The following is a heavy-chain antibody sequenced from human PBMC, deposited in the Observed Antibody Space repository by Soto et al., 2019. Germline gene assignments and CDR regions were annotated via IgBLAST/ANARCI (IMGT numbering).Heavy chain of an antibody. CDR1: GYTFITYG. CDR3: ARDRPTSIIRSRDYYDAIYV. J-gene: IGHJ6*02. CDR2: ISSYNGNT. D-gene: IGHD3-3*01. Sequence: SVKVSCKASGYTFITYGISWVRQAPGQGLEWMGWISSYNGNTNYAQKLQGRVTMTTDTSTTTAYMELRSLRSDDTAVYYCARDRPTSIIRSRDYYDAIYVCGQGTTVTVSS. V-gene: IGHV1-18*01.